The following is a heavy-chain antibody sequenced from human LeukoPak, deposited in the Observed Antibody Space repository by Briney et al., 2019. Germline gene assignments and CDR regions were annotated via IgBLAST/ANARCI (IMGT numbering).Heavy chain of an antibody. Sequence: GGSLRLSCAASGFTFDDYAMHWVRQAPGKGLEWVSLISGDGGSTYYADSVKGRFTISRDNSKNSLYLQMNSLRTEDTALYYCARSSYSGGWYGGHYFDYWGQGTLVTVSS. J-gene: IGHJ4*02. D-gene: IGHD6-19*01. CDR3: ARSSYSGGWYGGHYFDY. V-gene: IGHV3-43*02. CDR2: ISGDGGST. CDR1: GFTFDDYA.